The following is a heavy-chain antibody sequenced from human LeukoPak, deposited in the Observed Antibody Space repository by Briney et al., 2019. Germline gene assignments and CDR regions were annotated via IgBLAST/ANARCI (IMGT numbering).Heavy chain of an antibody. J-gene: IGHJ6*03. V-gene: IGHV1-24*01. CDR2: FDPEDGKT. Sequence: GASVKVSCKVSGYTLTELSMFWVRQAPGKGLEWMGSFDPEDGKTVYAQKFQGRVTMTRNTSISTAYMELSSLRSEDTAVYYCARRYCSGGSCYHYYYYMDVWGKGTTITVSS. CDR1: GYTLTELS. D-gene: IGHD2-15*01. CDR3: ARRYCSGGSCYHYYYYMDV.